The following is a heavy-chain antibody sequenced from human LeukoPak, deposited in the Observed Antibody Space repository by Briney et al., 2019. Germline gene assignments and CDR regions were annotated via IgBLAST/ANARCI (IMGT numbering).Heavy chain of an antibody. D-gene: IGHD5-24*01. Sequence: GGSLRLSCAASGFTFSSYGMHWVRQAPGKGLEWVAVISYDGSNKYYADSVKGRFTISRDNSKNTLYLQMNSLRAEDTAVYYRAKDVGDGYIPDFDYWGQGTLVTVSS. J-gene: IGHJ4*02. V-gene: IGHV3-30*18. CDR2: ISYDGSNK. CDR1: GFTFSSYG. CDR3: AKDVGDGYIPDFDY.